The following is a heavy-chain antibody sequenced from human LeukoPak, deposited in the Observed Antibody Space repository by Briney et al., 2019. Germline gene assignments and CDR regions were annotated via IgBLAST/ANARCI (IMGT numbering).Heavy chain of an antibody. V-gene: IGHV4-31*03. CDR1: GGSISSGGYY. CDR3: ARDRRWPQTIFDY. CDR2: IYYSGST. D-gene: IGHD4-23*01. J-gene: IGHJ4*02. Sequence: PSETLSLTCTVSGGSISSGGYYWSWIRQRPGKGLEWIGYIYYSGSTYYNPSLKSRVTISVDTSKNQFSLTLSSVTAADTAVYYCARDRRWPQTIFDYWGQGTLVTVSS.